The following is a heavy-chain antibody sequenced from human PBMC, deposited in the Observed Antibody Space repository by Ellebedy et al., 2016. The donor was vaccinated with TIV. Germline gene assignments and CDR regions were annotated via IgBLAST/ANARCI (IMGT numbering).Heavy chain of an antibody. D-gene: IGHD4-11*01. V-gene: IGHV4-61*05. Sequence: MPSETLSLTCTVSGGSISNSDYYWDWIRQPPGKGLEWIGYMSDNGIINYNPSLKSRVTISVDTSKNQFSLRLTSVTAADTAVYYCASGTSYYSAWGQGSLVTVSS. CDR3: ASGTSYYSA. CDR1: GGSISNSDYY. CDR2: MSDNGII. J-gene: IGHJ5*02.